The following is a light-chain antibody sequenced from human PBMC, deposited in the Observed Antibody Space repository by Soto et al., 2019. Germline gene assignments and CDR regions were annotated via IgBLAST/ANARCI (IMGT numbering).Light chain of an antibody. CDR2: EVS. CDR3: SSFAGSNNFRV. V-gene: IGLV2-8*01. J-gene: IGLJ1*01. Sequence: QSALTQPPSASGSPGQSVTISCTGTNNDVGGYIYVSWYQQHPGKAPKLMIYEVSKRPSGVPDRFSGSRSGNTASLTVSGLQAEDEAYYYCSSFAGSNNFRVFGTGTKLTVL. CDR1: NNDVGGYIY.